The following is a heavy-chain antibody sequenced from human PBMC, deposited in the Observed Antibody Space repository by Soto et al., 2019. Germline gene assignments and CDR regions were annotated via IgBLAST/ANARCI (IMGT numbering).Heavy chain of an antibody. CDR2: ISSSGSTI. V-gene: IGHV3-48*03. D-gene: IGHD1-26*01. CDR3: AGDSGKFDF. Sequence: EVQLVDSGGDLVQPGGSLILSCVASGFTFSSYHLNWVRQAPGKGLEWVSHISSSGSTIYYADSVKGRFTISRDNVKSSLCLQMNSLRVEDRAIEWCAGDSGKFDFWGQGTLVTVSS. J-gene: IGHJ4*02. CDR1: GFTFSSYH.